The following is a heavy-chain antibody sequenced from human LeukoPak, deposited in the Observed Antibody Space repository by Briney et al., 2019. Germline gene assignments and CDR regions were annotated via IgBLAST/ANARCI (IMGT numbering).Heavy chain of an antibody. CDR3: ASIMDTAMVSDY. CDR2: MNPNSGNT. V-gene: IGHV1-8*01. D-gene: IGHD5-18*01. Sequence: ASVKVSCKASGYTFTSYDINWVRQATEQGLEWMGWMNPNSGNTGYAQKFQGRVTMTRNTSISTAYMELSSLRSEDTAVYYCASIMDTAMVSDYWGQGTLVTVSS. CDR1: GYTFTSYD. J-gene: IGHJ4*02.